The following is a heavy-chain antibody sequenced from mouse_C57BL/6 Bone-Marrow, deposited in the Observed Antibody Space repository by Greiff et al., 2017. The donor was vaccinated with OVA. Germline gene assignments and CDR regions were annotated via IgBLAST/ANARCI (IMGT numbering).Heavy chain of an antibody. Sequence: VQRVESGGGLVKPGGSLKLSCAASGFTFSDYGMHWVRQAPEKGLEWVAYISSGSSTIYYADTVKGRFTISRDNAKNTLFLQMTSLRSEDTAMYYCARTFVTTVVAVDYWGQGTTLTVSS. J-gene: IGHJ2*01. V-gene: IGHV5-17*01. CDR1: GFTFSDYG. CDR3: ARTFVTTVVAVDY. D-gene: IGHD1-1*01. CDR2: ISSGSSTI.